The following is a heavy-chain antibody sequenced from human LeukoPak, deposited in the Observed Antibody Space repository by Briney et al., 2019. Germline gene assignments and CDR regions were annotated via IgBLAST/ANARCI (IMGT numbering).Heavy chain of an antibody. Sequence: PSETLSLTCTVSGGSISSGDYYWSWIRQPPGKGLEWIGYIYYSGSTYYNPSLKSRVTISVDTSKNQFSLKLSSVTAADTAVYHCARARSSGWYTDYWGQGTLVTVSS. V-gene: IGHV4-30-4*01. CDR2: IYYSGST. CDR1: GGSISSGDYY. J-gene: IGHJ4*02. CDR3: ARARSSGWYTDY. D-gene: IGHD6-19*01.